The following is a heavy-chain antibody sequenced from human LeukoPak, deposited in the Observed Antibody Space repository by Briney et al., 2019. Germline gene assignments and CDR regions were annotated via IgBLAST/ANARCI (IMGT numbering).Heavy chain of an antibody. CDR1: GGSVFRNTVT. J-gene: IGHJ4*02. Sequence: SQTLSLTCAISGGSVFRNTVTWMWIPQSPSGALEWLGRTYHRSKWYSEYAVSVQSRITINPDTSKNQFSLQLNSVTPEDTAVYYCGRQNSGKGGIDYWGQGTLVTVSS. CDR2: TYHRSKWYS. CDR3: GRQNSGKGGIDY. D-gene: IGHD1-26*01. V-gene: IGHV6-1*01.